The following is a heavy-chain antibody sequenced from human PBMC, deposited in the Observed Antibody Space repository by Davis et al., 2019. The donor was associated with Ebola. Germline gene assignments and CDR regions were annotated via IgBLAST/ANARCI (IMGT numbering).Heavy chain of an antibody. V-gene: IGHV3-23*01. CDR2: ISSTGVST. CDR1: GFSFSSYA. D-gene: IGHD3-22*01. Sequence: GESLKISCAASGFSFSSYAMSWVRQAPGKGLEWVSAISSTGVSTYYAASVKGRFTISRDNSKNTLYLQMDSLRVDDTAVYYCARAPGYYDSSGYPYYFDYWGQGTLVTVSS. CDR3: ARAPGYYDSSGYPYYFDY. J-gene: IGHJ4*02.